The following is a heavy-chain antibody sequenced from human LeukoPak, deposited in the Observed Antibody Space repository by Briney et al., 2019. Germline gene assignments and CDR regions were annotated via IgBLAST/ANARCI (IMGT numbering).Heavy chain of an antibody. D-gene: IGHD4-17*01. CDR2: ISPNSGGT. V-gene: IGHV1-2*02. CDR1: GGTFSSYA. J-gene: IGHJ5*02. CDR3: ARGNTVTTNDRPFDT. Sequence: ASVKVSCKASGGTFSSYAISWVRQAPGQGLESMGWISPNSGGTVSAQKFQGRVTMTRDTSINTAYMELSSLRFDDTALYYCARGNTVTTNDRPFDTWGQGTLVTVSS.